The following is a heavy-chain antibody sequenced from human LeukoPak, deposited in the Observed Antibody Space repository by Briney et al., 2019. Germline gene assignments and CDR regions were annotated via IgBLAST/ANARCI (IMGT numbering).Heavy chain of an antibody. CDR3: ARVTPTLYSSGWYPSYFDL. CDR1: GVSLNNNY. Sequence: SETLSLTCTVSGVSLNNNYWTWIRQPAGKGLEWIGRIYTTGSTNYNPSLKSRVTISVDTSKNQFSLKLSSVTAADTAVYYCARVTPTLYSSGWYPSYFDLWGRGTLVTVSS. D-gene: IGHD6-19*01. V-gene: IGHV4-4*07. J-gene: IGHJ2*01. CDR2: IYTTGST.